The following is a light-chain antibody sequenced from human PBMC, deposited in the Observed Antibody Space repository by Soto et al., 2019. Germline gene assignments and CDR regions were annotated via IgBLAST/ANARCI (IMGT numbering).Light chain of an antibody. J-gene: IGLJ1*01. CDR2: DVS. CDR1: SSDVGGYNY. V-gene: IGLV2-11*01. CDR3: CSYAGSYTYV. Sequence: QSALTQPRSVSGSPGQSVTISCTGTSSDVGGYNYVSWYQQHPGKAPKLMIYDVSKRPSGVPDRFSGSKSGNTASLTISGLQAEDEADYYCCSYAGSYTYVFGTGTKVIV.